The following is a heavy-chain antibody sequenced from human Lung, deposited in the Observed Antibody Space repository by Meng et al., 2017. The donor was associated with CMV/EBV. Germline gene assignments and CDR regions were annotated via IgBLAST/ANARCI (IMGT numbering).Heavy chain of an antibody. V-gene: IGHV4-4*02. Sequence: QVQAQGSGPGRVKPSGTLALTCAVSGGSISSSNWWSWVRQPPGKGLEWIGEIYHSGSTNYNPSLKSRVTISVDKSKNQFSLKLSSVTAADTAVYYCARVVTALWGYYFDYWGQGTLVTVSS. CDR1: GGSISSSNW. CDR2: IYHSGST. J-gene: IGHJ4*02. CDR3: ARVVTALWGYYFDY. D-gene: IGHD2-21*02.